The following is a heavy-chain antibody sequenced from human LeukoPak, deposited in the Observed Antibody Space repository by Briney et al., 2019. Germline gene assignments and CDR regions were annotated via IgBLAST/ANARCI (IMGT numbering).Heavy chain of an antibody. D-gene: IGHD1-1*01. CDR2: IYYSGST. V-gene: IGHV4-59*01. Sequence: SETLSHTCTVSGGSISRYYWSWIRQPPGKGLEWIGYIYYSGSTNSNPSLKSRVTISVDTSKNQFSLKLSSVTAADTAVYYCARQSRRGTNSLIDYWGQGTLVTVSS. CDR3: ARQSRRGTNSLIDY. CDR1: GGSISRYY. J-gene: IGHJ4*02.